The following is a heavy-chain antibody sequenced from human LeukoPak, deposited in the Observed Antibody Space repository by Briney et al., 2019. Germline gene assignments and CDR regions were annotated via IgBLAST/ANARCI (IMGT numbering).Heavy chain of an antibody. D-gene: IGHD2-2*01. CDR2: INPGGGDT. J-gene: IGHJ4*02. V-gene: IGHV1-46*02. CDR3: ARARGSSSWPLFDY. CDR1: GYTFNTYY. Sequence: ASVTVSCTASGYTFNTYYIHWVGQAPGQGREGMGLINPGGGDTSYAQNLQGRVTMTRDTSTSTVYLELSNLRSEDTAVYYCARARGSSSWPLFDYWGQGTLVTVSS.